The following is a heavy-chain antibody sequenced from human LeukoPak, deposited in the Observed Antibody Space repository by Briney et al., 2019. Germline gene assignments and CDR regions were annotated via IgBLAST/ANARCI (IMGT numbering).Heavy chain of an antibody. CDR3: ARVDTAMVGSDY. CDR1: GGSISSGDYY. D-gene: IGHD5-18*01. J-gene: IGHJ4*02. CDR2: IYYSGST. V-gene: IGHV4-30-4*01. Sequence: SQTLSLTCTVSGGSISSGDYYWSWIRQPPGKGLEWIGYIYYSGSTYYNPSLKSRVTISVDTSKDQFSLKLSSVTAADTAVYYCARVDTAMVGSDYWGQGTLVTVSS.